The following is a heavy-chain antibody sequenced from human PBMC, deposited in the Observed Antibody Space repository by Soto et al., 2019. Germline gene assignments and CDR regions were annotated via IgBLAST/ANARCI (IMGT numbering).Heavy chain of an antibody. D-gene: IGHD3-16*02. CDR1: GFTVSSNY. Sequence: GGSLRLSCAASGFTVSSNYMSWVRQAPGKGLEWVSVIYSGGSTYYADSVKGRFTISRDNSKNTLYLQMNSLRAEDTAVYYCTTDSYITIVIIRFDYWGHGTLVTVSS. CDR3: TTDSYITIVIIRFDY. V-gene: IGHV3-66*01. J-gene: IGHJ4*01. CDR2: IYSGGST.